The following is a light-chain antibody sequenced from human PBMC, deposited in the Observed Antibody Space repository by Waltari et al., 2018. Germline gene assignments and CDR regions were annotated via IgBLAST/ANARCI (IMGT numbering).Light chain of an antibody. Sequence: DIVMTQFPVSLPVTPGEPASISCRSSQSLLPSNGNNYLDWYLQKPGQSPQLLIYLGSNRASGVPDRFSGSGSGTDFTLKISRVEAEDVGVYYCMQSLQALWTFGPGTKVEFK. CDR3: MQSLQALWT. CDR1: QSLLPSNGNNY. V-gene: IGKV2-28*01. CDR2: LGS. J-gene: IGKJ1*01.